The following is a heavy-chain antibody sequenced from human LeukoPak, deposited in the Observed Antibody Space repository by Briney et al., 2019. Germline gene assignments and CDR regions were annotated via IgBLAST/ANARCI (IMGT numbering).Heavy chain of an antibody. CDR2: ISYDGSNN. J-gene: IGHJ4*02. V-gene: IGHV3-30*18. Sequence: IISYDGSNNYYADSVRGRFTISRDHSNNTLYLQMTSLRAEDTAVYYCAKESAPVAYIWNDLFDYWGQGTLVTVSS. CDR3: AKESAPVAYIWNDLFDY. D-gene: IGHD1-20*01.